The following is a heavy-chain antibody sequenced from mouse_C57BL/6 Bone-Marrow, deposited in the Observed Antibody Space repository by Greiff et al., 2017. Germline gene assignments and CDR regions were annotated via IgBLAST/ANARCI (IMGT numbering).Heavy chain of an antibody. CDR1: GFTFTDYY. CDR2: IRNKANGYTT. CDR3: ARYMGYYGSSYNYFDY. Sequence: EVKLQESGGGLVQPGGSLSLSCAASGFTFTDYYMSWVRQPPGKALEWLGFIRNKANGYTTEYSASVKGRFTISRGNSQSILYLQMNALRAEDSATYYCARYMGYYGSSYNYFDYWGQGTTLTVSS. V-gene: IGHV7-3*01. D-gene: IGHD1-1*01. J-gene: IGHJ2*01.